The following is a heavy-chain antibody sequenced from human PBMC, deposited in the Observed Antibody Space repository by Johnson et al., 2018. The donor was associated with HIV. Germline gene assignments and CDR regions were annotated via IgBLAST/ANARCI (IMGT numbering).Heavy chain of an antibody. D-gene: IGHD3-22*01. Sequence: QVQLVESGGGVVQPGRSLRLSCVASGFTLSNNAMHWVRQAPGKGLEWVAVISYDGSNKYYEHSVKGRITSSRDNARSTLYLQMNSLRPEDTAVYYCARDQTYYYDTSGYQGAFDIWGQGTMVSVSS. V-gene: IGHV3-30*04. CDR2: ISYDGSNK. J-gene: IGHJ3*02. CDR1: GFTLSNNA. CDR3: ARDQTYYYDTSGYQGAFDI.